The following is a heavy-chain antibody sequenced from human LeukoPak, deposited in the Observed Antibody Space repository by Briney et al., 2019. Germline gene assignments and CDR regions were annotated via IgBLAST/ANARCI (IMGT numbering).Heavy chain of an antibody. CDR3: ARRGGALGGAFDI. Sequence: GGSLRLSCAASGFTVSSNYMSWVRQAPGKGLEWVSIIYIGGSTYYADSVKGRFTISRDNSKNTLYLQMNSLRAEDTAVYYCARRGGALGGAFDIWGQGTMVTVSS. J-gene: IGHJ3*02. CDR2: IYIGGST. CDR1: GFTVSSNY. D-gene: IGHD3-10*01. V-gene: IGHV3-53*01.